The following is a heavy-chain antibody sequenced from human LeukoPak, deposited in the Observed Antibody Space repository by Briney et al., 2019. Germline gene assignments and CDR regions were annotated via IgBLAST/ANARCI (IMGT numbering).Heavy chain of an antibody. CDR1: GFTFSSYS. V-gene: IGHV3-48*01. Sequence: GGSLRLSCAASGFTFSSYSMNWVRQAPGKGLEWVSYISSSSTIYYADSVKGRYTISRDNAKNSLYLQMNSLRAEDTAVYYCARDGGDSSGYWFDYWGQGTLVTVSS. CDR2: ISSSSTI. D-gene: IGHD3-22*01. J-gene: IGHJ4*02. CDR3: ARDGGDSSGYWFDY.